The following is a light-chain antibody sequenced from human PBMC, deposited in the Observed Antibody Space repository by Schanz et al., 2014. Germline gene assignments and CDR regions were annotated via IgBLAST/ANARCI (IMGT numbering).Light chain of an antibody. CDR2: LNSDGSH. J-gene: IGLJ3*02. CDR3: QTWGTGDWV. V-gene: IGLV4-69*01. Sequence: QSVLTQSPSASASLGASVKLTCTLSSGHSSYAIAWHQQQPEKGPRYLMKLNSDGSHSKGDGIPDRFSGSSSGAERYLTISSLQSEDEADYYCQTWGTGDWVFGGGTKPTVL. CDR1: SGHSSYA.